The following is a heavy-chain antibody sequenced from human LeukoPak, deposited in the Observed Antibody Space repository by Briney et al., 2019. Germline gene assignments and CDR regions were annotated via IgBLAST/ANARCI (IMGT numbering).Heavy chain of an antibody. CDR1: GFTFSSYE. Sequence: GGSLRLSCAASGFTFSSYEMNWVRQAPGKGLEWVSFIYSGSTHYSDSVKGRFTISRDNSKNTLYLQMNSLRAEDTAVYYCARRAGAYSHPYDYWGQGTLVTVSS. V-gene: IGHV3-53*01. J-gene: IGHJ4*02. D-gene: IGHD4/OR15-4a*01. CDR2: IYSGST. CDR3: ARRAGAYSHPYDY.